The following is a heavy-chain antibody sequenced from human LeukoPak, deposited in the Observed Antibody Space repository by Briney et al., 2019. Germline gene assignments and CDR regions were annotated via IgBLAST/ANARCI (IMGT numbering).Heavy chain of an antibody. CDR1: GDSVSNNNAA. V-gene: IGHV6-1*01. J-gene: IGHJ4*02. CDR2: TYYRSRWFE. D-gene: IGHD5-24*01. Sequence: SQTLSLTCAISGDSVSNNNAAWNWFRQSPSRGLEWLGRTYYRSRWFEDYAVSVKGRITIKPDTSKNQFSLQLNSVTPDDTAMYYCARVKDGYFDYWGQASLVTISS. CDR3: ARVKDGYFDY.